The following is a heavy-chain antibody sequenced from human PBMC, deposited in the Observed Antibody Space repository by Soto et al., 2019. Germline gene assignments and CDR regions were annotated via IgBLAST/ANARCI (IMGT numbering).Heavy chain of an antibody. CDR1: GGSVSSGSYY. V-gene: IGHV4-61*01. J-gene: IGHJ4*02. Sequence: QVQLQESGPGLVKPSETLSLTCTVSGGSVSSGSYYWSWIRQPPGKGLEWIAYIYSSGSTNYNPSPKSRVTISVDTSKNQFSLRLGSVTAADTAVYYCARAPRTGVGGGDYWGQGTLVTVSS. CDR3: ARAPRTGVGGGDY. CDR2: IYSSGST. D-gene: IGHD3-16*01.